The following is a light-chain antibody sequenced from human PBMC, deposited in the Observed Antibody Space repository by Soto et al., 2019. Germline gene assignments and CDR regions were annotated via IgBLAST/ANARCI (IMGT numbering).Light chain of an antibody. Sequence: DIQMTQSPSSLSASVGDRVTITCRASQSIKNYLNWYQQKPGKAPKLLIYYASSLQSGVPSRFSGSGSGTDFTLTIAGLQPEDSASYFCQQSITAPLTFGGGTKVEIK. CDR2: YAS. CDR3: QQSITAPLT. CDR1: QSIKNY. V-gene: IGKV1-39*01. J-gene: IGKJ4*01.